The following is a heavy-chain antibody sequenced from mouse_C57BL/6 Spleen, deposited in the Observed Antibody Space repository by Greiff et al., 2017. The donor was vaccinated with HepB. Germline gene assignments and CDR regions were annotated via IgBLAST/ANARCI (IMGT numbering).Heavy chain of an antibody. CDR1: GYTFTDYY. CDR2: INPNNGGT. Sequence: EVQLQQSGPELVKPGASVKISCKASGYTFTDYYMNWVKQSHGKSLEWIGDINPNNGGTSYNQKFKGKATLTVDKSSSTAYMELRSLTSEDSAVFDCARGEDYYDYVGYAMDYWGQGTSVTVSS. J-gene: IGHJ4*01. V-gene: IGHV1-26*01. D-gene: IGHD2-4*01. CDR3: ARGEDYYDYVGYAMDY.